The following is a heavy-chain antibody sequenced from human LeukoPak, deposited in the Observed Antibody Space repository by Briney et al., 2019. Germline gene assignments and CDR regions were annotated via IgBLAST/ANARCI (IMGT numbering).Heavy chain of an antibody. CDR2: ISYDGSNK. D-gene: IGHD3-3*01. Sequence: GGSLRLSCAASGFTFSSYAMHWVRQAPGKGLEWVAVISYDGSNKYYADSVKGRFTISRDNSKNTLYLQMNSLRAEDTAVYYCARAPDVLRFLEWLPVDVWGKGTTVTVSS. CDR1: GFTFSSYA. V-gene: IGHV3-30-3*01. CDR3: ARAPDVLRFLEWLPVDV. J-gene: IGHJ6*04.